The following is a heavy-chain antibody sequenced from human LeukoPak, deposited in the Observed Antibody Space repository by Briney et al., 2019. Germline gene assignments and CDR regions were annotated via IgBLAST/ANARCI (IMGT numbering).Heavy chain of an antibody. V-gene: IGHV1-46*03. J-gene: IGHJ4*02. CDR3: ARVDCSSGRCYTLDFDY. CDR2: INPSGGST. D-gene: IGHD2-2*02. CDR1: GYTLTSYY. Sequence: ASVKVSCKASGYTLTSYYMHWVRQAPGQGLEWMGIINPSGGSTSYAPKFQGRVTVTRDTSTSTVYMELRSLRSEDTAVHYCARVDCSSGRCYTLDFDYWGQGTLVTVSS.